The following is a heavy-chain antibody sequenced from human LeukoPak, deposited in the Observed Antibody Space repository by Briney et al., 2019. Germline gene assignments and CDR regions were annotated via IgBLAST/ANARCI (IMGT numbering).Heavy chain of an antibody. V-gene: IGHV3-21*01. Sequence: PGGSLRLSCAASGFTFSSYSMNWVRQAPGKGLEWASSISSSSSYIYYADSVKGRFTISRDNAKNSLYLQMNSLRAEDTAVYYCASMFITMVRGVILEDNDYWGQGTLVTVSS. CDR2: ISSSSSYI. CDR3: ASMFITMVRGVILEDNDY. D-gene: IGHD3-10*01. CDR1: GFTFSSYS. J-gene: IGHJ4*02.